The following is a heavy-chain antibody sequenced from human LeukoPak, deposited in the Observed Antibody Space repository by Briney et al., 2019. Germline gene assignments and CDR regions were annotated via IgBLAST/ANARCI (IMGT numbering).Heavy chain of an antibody. CDR3: TRSLTDYGGNPGSVYYSDY. Sequence: PGGSLRLSCTASGFSFSTYSMTWVRQAPGKGLEWVSSISSSSTYIYYADSLKGRFTISRDNAKNSLYLQMNSLRAEDTAVYFCTRSLTDYGGNPGSVYYSDYWGQGTLVTVSS. CDR2: ISSSSTYI. V-gene: IGHV3-21*01. D-gene: IGHD4-23*01. J-gene: IGHJ4*02. CDR1: GFSFSTYS.